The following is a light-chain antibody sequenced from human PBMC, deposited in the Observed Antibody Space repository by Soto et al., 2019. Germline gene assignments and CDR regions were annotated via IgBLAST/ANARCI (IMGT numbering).Light chain of an antibody. J-gene: IGLJ3*02. CDR1: SSNIGSGY. CDR2: LNN. Sequence: QSVLTQPPSASGTPGQRVTISCSGSSSNIGSGYVYWYQHFPGGAPKLLIFLNNQRPSGVPDRFSGSKSGTSASVAISGLRSEDEADYYCAVWDDSLSGWVFGGGTKLTVL. CDR3: AVWDDSLSGWV. V-gene: IGLV1-47*01.